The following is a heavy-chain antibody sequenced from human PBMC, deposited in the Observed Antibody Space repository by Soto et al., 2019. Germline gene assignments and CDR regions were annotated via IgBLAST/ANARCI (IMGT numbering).Heavy chain of an antibody. CDR1: GFTLGNYW. V-gene: IGHV3-74*01. CDR3: ARGGLEPFDY. D-gene: IGHD1-1*01. Sequence: GGSLRLSCAASGFTLGNYWMHWVRQAPGKGLVWVSRINDYGTTINYAESVEGRFIISRDDAKSEVYLQMNNLRAEESAVYYCARGGLEPFDYWGQGALVTVSS. CDR2: INDYGTTI. J-gene: IGHJ4*02.